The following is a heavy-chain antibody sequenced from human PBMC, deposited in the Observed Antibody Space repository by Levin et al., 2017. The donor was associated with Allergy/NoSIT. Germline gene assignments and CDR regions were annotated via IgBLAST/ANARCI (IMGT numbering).Heavy chain of an antibody. CDR2: INPSGGST. J-gene: IGHJ4*02. V-gene: IGHV1-46*01. CDR1: GYTFTSYY. Sequence: GESLKISCKASGYTFTSYYMHWVRQAPGQGLEWMGIINPSGGSTSYAQKFQGRVTMTRDTSTSTVYMELSSLRSEDTAVYYCARNPARTYDFWSGYYTDYYFDYWGQGTLVTVSS. CDR3: ARNPARTYDFWSGYYTDYYFDY. D-gene: IGHD3-3*01.